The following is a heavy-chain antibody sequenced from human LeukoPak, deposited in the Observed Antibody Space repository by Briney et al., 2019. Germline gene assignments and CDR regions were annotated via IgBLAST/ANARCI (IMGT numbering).Heavy chain of an antibody. J-gene: IGHJ4*02. Sequence: SETLSLTCTVSGGSISSSGYYWGWIRQPPGKGLEWIGSIYFSGNTYYNPSLKSRVTISVDTSKNQFSLKLSSVTAADTALYFCARRHTNDYGQLYFDYWGQGTLVTVSS. CDR3: ARRHTNDYGQLYFDY. V-gene: IGHV4-39*01. D-gene: IGHD4/OR15-4a*01. CDR1: GGSISSSGYY. CDR2: IYFSGNT.